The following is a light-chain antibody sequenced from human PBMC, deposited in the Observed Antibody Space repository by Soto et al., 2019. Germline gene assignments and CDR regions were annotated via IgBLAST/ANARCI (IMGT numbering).Light chain of an antibody. CDR1: SSNIGANT. V-gene: IGLV1-44*01. CDR3: AAWDGNLNGWV. Sequence: QAVVTQPPSASGTPGQKVTISCSGSSSNIGANTVNWYQHLPGTAPKLLIYSHNQRPSGVPDRFSGSKPGTSASLAISGLQSEDEADYYCAAWDGNLNGWVFGGGTKLTVL. CDR2: SHN. J-gene: IGLJ3*02.